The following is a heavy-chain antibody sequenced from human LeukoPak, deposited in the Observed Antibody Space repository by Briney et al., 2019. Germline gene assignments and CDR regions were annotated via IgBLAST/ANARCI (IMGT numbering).Heavy chain of an antibody. CDR1: GGSFSGYY. CDR3: ARAGTTVTWDY. J-gene: IGHJ4*02. CDR2: INHSGST. V-gene: IGHV4-34*01. Sequence: SETLSLTCAVYGGSFSGYYWSWIRQPPGKGLEWIGEINHSGSTNYNPSLKSRVTISVDTSKNQFSLKLSSVTAADTAVHYCARAGTTVTWDYWGQGTLVTVSS. D-gene: IGHD4-17*01.